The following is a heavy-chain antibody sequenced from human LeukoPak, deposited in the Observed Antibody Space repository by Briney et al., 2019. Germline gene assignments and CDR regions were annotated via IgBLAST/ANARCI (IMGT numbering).Heavy chain of an antibody. CDR3: ATDRGPHWFDP. CDR1: GDSITSYY. CDR2: IYYSGST. D-gene: IGHD5-24*01. V-gene: IGHV4-59*01. Sequence: SETLSLTCTVSGDSITSYYWSWLRQPPGRGLEWIGYIYYSGSTNYNPSLKSRVTISVDTSKNQFSLKLSSVTAADTAVYYCATDRGPHWFDPWGQGTLVTVSS. J-gene: IGHJ5*02.